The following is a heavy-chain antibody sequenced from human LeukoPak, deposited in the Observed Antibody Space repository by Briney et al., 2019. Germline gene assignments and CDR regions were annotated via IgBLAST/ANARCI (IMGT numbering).Heavy chain of an antibody. J-gene: IGHJ4*02. CDR1: GYTFTSYG. CDR3: GRHDGGSGWPWLGIDY. V-gene: IGHV1-18*01. Sequence: ASVKVSCKASGYTFTSYGISWVRQAPGQGLEWMGWVSAYDGNTNYAQKFQGRVTMTTDTPTSTVYMELRSLRSDDTAVYYCGRHDGGSGWPWLGIDYWGQGTLVTVSS. D-gene: IGHD6-25*01. CDR2: VSAYDGNT.